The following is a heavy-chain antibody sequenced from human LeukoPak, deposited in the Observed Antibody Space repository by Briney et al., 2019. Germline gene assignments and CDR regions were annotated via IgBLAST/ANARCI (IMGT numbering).Heavy chain of an antibody. CDR3: ARDHTPACFDY. J-gene: IGHJ4*02. D-gene: IGHD2-15*01. V-gene: IGHV3-23*01. CDR2: ISGSGGST. Sequence: PGGSLRLSCAASGFTLSSYAMSWVRQAPGKGLEWVSAISGSGGSTYYAASVKGRFTISRDNSKNTLYLQMNSLRAEDTAVYYCARDHTPACFDYWGQGTLVTVSS. CDR1: GFTLSSYA.